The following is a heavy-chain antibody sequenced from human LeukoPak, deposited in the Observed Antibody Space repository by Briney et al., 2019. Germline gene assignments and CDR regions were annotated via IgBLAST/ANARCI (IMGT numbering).Heavy chain of an antibody. CDR3: ARLPWDTLVTGDASDI. V-gene: IGHV4-39*07. CDR2: IYYRGNT. Sequence: SETLSLTCSVSGGSINNNNYYWGWIRQPPGKGLEWIGSIYYRGNTYYNPSLKSRVTMSVDTSKNQFSLKLWSVTAADTAVYYCARLPWDTLVTGDASDIWAKGQWSPSLQ. CDR1: GGSINNNNYY. D-gene: IGHD7-27*01. J-gene: IGHJ3*02.